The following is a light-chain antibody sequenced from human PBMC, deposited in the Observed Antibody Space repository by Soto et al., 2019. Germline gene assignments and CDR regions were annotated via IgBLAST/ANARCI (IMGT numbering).Light chain of an antibody. V-gene: IGLV1-44*01. CDR1: TSNIGRNT. J-gene: IGLJ2*01. CDR2: RNN. Sequence: QSVLTQPPSASGTPGQRVTIFCSGSTSNIGRNTVSWYQQLPGTAPKLLIHRNNQRPSGVPDRFSGSKSGTSASLAISGLQSEDEADYYCSSYTSSSTLVFGGGTKLTVL. CDR3: SSYTSSSTLV.